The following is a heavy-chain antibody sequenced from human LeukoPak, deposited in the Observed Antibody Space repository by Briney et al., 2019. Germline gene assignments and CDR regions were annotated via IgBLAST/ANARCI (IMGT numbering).Heavy chain of an antibody. CDR1: GFTVSSTY. CDR2: ISGSGGST. V-gene: IGHV3-23*01. CDR3: AKGSSYNWFDP. Sequence: GGSLRLSCAASGFTVSSTYMSWVRQAPGKGLEWVSGISGSGGSTSYADSVKGRFTISRDNSKNTLYLQMNSLRAEDTAVYYCAKGSSYNWFDPWGQGTLVTVSS. J-gene: IGHJ5*02.